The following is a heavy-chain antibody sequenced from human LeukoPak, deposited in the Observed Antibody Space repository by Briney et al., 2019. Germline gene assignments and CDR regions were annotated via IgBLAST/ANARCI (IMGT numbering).Heavy chain of an antibody. D-gene: IGHD2-2*01. J-gene: IGHJ6*03. Sequence: GASVKVSCKASGGTFSSYAISWVRQAPGQGLEWMGGIIPIFGTANYAQKLQGRVTITADESTSTAYMELSSLRSEDTAVYYCARDHRLGYQLRWGGGAGYYYYMDVWGKGTTVTVSS. CDR2: IIPIFGTA. CDR1: GGTFSSYA. CDR3: ARDHRLGYQLRWGGGAGYYYYMDV. V-gene: IGHV1-69*01.